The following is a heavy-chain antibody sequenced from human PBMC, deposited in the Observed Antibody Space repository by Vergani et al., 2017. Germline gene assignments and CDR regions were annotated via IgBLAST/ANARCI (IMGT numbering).Heavy chain of an antibody. Sequence: VQLVESGGGLVQPGGSLRLSCAASGFTFSDYYMSWIRQAPGKGLEWVSYISSSGSTIYYADSVKGRFTISRDNAKNSLYLQMNSLRAEDTAVYFCVRTGIIGGYPTAGLARYWGQGTLVTVSS. CDR2: ISSSGSTI. CDR1: GFTFSDYY. D-gene: IGHD5-12*01. J-gene: IGHJ4*02. V-gene: IGHV3-11*04. CDR3: VRTGIIGGYPTAGLARY.